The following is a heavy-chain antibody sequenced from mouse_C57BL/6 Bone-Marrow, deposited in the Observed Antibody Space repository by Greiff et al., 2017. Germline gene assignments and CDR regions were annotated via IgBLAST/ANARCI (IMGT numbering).Heavy chain of an antibody. J-gene: IGHJ4*01. CDR3: ARVGPLLQVPMDY. D-gene: IGHD2-14*01. CDR1: GYTFTSYG. CDR2: IYPRSGNT. V-gene: IGHV1-81*01. Sequence: VQLQQSGAELARPGASVKLSCKASGYTFTSYGISWVKQRTGQGLEWIGEIYPRSGNTYYNEKFKGKATLTADKSSSTAYMELRSLTSEDSAGYFCARVGPLLQVPMDYWGQGTSVTVSS.